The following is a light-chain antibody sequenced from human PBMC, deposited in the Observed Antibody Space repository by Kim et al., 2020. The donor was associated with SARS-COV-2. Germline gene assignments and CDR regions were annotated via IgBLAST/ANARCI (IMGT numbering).Light chain of an antibody. V-gene: IGLV3-1*01. CDR2: QDA. CDR1: KLGDKY. Sequence: VSPGQKAIITCSGDKLGDKYAFWYQQKPGQSPMVVIYQDAKRPSGIPERFSGSSSGNTATLTVSGTQPMDEADYYCQTWDSSTAIFGGVTQLTVL. J-gene: IGLJ2*01. CDR3: QTWDSSTAI.